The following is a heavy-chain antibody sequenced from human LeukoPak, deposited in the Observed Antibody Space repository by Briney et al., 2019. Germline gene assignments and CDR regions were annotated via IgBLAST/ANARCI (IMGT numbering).Heavy chain of an antibody. Sequence: SETLSFTCAVYGGSFSGYYWSWIRQPPGKGLEWMGEINHSGSTYYNPSLKSRVTISVDTSKNHFSPKLSSVTAADTAVYYCARARGYYYMDVWGKGTTVTVSS. CDR2: INHSGST. CDR3: ARARGYYYMDV. CDR1: GGSFSGYY. V-gene: IGHV4-34*01. J-gene: IGHJ6*03.